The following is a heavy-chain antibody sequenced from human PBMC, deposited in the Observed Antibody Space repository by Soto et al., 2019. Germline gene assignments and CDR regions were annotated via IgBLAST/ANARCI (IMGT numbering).Heavy chain of an antibody. J-gene: IGHJ6*02. CDR1: GFTFSSYA. Sequence: QVQPVESGGGVVQPGRSLRLSCAASGFTFSSYAMHWVRQAPGKGLEWVAVISYDGSNKYYADSVKGRFTISRDNSKNTLYLQMNSLRAEDTAVYYCARDDCISTSCYALYYYYYYGMDVWGQGTTVTVSS. CDR2: ISYDGSNK. CDR3: ARDDCISTSCYALYYYYYYGMDV. D-gene: IGHD2-2*01. V-gene: IGHV3-30-3*01.